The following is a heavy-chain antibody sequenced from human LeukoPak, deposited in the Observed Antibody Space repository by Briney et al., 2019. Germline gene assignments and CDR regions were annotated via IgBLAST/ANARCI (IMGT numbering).Heavy chain of an antibody. J-gene: IGHJ5*02. V-gene: IGHV4-59*12. Sequence: SETLSLTCTVSGGSTRNYCWSWVRRPPGKGLQWIGYIHYRGNTDYSPSLKSRVTISSDTSRISLKVTSVTAADTAVYYCARANWGSGWFDPWGQGTLVTVSS. CDR2: IHYRGNT. D-gene: IGHD7-27*01. CDR1: GGSTRNYC. CDR3: ARANWGSGWFDP.